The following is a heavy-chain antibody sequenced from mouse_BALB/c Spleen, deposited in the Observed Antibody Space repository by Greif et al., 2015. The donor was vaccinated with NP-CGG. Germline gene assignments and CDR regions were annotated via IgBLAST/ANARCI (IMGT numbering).Heavy chain of an antibody. J-gene: IGHJ2*01. CDR2: INPSNGGS. CDR1: GYTFTSYY. Sequence: VQLQESGAELAKPGASVKLSCKASGYTFTSYYIYWVKQRPGQGLEWIGEINPSNGGSNFNEKFKSKATLTVDKSSSTAYMQLSSLTSEDSAVYYCTRSWVDYWGQGTTLTVSS. V-gene: IGHV1S81*02. D-gene: IGHD4-1*01. CDR3: TRSWVDY.